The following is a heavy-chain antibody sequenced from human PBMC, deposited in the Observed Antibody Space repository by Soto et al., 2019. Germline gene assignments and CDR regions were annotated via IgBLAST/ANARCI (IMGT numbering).Heavy chain of an antibody. D-gene: IGHD2-21*02. J-gene: IGHJ6*02. CDR2: IKSKTDGGTT. Sequence: TGGSLRLSCAASGFTFSNAWMNWVCQAPGKGLEWVGRIKSKTDGGTTDYAAPVKGRFTISRDDSKNTLYLQMNSLKTEDTAVYYCTTGTLVVTNLYYYYGMDVWGQGTTVNVSS. CDR1: GFTFSNAW. V-gene: IGHV3-15*07. CDR3: TTGTLVVTNLYYYYGMDV.